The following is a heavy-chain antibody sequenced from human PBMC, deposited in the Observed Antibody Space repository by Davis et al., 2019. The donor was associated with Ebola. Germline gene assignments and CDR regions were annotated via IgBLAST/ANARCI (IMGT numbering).Heavy chain of an antibody. CDR3: TTTTVTSDY. CDR2: IRSKANSYAT. CDR1: GFTFSGSA. V-gene: IGHV3-73*01. Sequence: GGSLRLSCAVSGFTFSGSAMHWVRQASGKGLEWVGRIRSKANSYATAYAASVKGRFTISRDDSKNTAYLQMNSLKTEDTAVYYCTTTTVTSDYWGQGTLVTVSS. D-gene: IGHD4-17*01. J-gene: IGHJ4*02.